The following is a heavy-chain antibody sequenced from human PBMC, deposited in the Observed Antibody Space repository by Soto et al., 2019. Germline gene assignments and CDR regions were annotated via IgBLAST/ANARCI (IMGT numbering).Heavy chain of an antibody. CDR2: IYYSGST. CDR1: SGSVSSGSYY. V-gene: IGHV4-61*01. Sequence: LETLSLTCTVSSGSVSSGSYYWSWIRQPPGKGLEWIGYIYYSGSTNYNPSLKSRVTISVDTSKNQFSLKLSSVTAADTAVYYCARDFCGGDCSDDYYYYAMDVWGQGTTVTVSS. J-gene: IGHJ6*02. CDR3: ARDFCGGDCSDDYYYYAMDV. D-gene: IGHD2-21*02.